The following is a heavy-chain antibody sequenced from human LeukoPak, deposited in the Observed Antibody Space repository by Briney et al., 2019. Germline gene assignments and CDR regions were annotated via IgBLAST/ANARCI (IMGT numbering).Heavy chain of an antibody. J-gene: IGHJ4*02. Sequence: PGGSLRLSCEASGFAFSGYWMSWVRQAPGKGLEWVANIRQDGNDKQYVDAVKGRFTISRDNAKNSLYLQADSLRAEDSAVYFCVRSSRGTSPVCWGQGTLVTVSS. CDR2: IRQDGNDK. CDR1: GFAFSGYW. V-gene: IGHV3-7*01. D-gene: IGHD6-25*01. CDR3: VRSSRGTSPVC.